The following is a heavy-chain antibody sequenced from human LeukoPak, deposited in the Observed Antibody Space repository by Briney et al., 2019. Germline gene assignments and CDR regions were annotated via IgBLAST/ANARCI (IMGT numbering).Heavy chain of an antibody. D-gene: IGHD2-21*01. J-gene: IGHJ4*02. V-gene: IGHV4-59*08. CDR2: IYYSGST. CDR1: GGSISSYY. Sequence: SETLSLTCTVSGGSISSYYWSWLRQPPGKGLEWIGYIYYSGSTNYNPSLKSRVTISVDTSKNQFSLKLSSVTAADTAVYYCARQYCGGDCYLNYWGQGTLVTVSS. CDR3: ARQYCGGDCYLNY.